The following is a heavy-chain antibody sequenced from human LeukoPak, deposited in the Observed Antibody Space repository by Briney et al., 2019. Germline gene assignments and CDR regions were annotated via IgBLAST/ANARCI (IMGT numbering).Heavy chain of an antibody. J-gene: IGHJ4*02. D-gene: IGHD6-19*01. CDR1: GFTFSSYE. V-gene: IGHV3-48*03. Sequence: GGSLRLSCAASGFTFSSYEMNWVRQAPGKGLEWVSYISSSSSTIYYADSVKGRFTISRDNAKNSLYLQMNSLRAEDTAVYYCASPGYSSGWLYFDYWGQGTLVTVSS. CDR3: ASPGYSSGWLYFDY. CDR2: ISSSSSTI.